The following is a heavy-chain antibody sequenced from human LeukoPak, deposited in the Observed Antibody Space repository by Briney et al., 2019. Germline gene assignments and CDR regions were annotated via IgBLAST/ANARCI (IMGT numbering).Heavy chain of an antibody. CDR3: ARDTSPSIAATGYDAFDI. Sequence: PGGSLRLSCAASGFTFSSYWMTWVRQAPGKGLEWVANIKQDGSEEYYMDSVRGRFTISRDNAKNSLYLQMNSLRAEDTAVYYCARDTSPSIAATGYDAFDIWGQGTMVTVSS. V-gene: IGHV3-7*01. D-gene: IGHD6-13*01. J-gene: IGHJ3*02. CDR1: GFTFSSYW. CDR2: IKQDGSEE.